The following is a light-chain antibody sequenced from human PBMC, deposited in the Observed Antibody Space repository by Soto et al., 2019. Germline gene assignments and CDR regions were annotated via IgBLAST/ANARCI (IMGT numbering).Light chain of an antibody. V-gene: IGLV2-14*01. CDR1: SSDIGGYNY. Sequence: QSALTQPASVSGSPGQSITISCTGTSSDIGGYNYVSWYQQHPGKAPKLMIYEVSNRTSGVSDRFAGSKSGNTASLTISGRQAEDEADYHCCSYASTTVVFGGGTKL. CDR3: CSYASTTVV. J-gene: IGLJ2*01. CDR2: EVS.